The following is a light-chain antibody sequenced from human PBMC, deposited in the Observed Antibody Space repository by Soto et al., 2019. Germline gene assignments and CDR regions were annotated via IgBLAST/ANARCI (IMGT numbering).Light chain of an antibody. V-gene: IGKV3-15*01. Sequence: EIVMTQSPATLSVSPGERATLSCRASQSVKTNLAWYQQKPGQAPRLLIYAAFTRATGIPARFSGSGSGTEFTLTISSLQSEDFGVYYCQQYNNWPPITFGQGTRLEIK. CDR2: AAF. CDR3: QQYNNWPPIT. J-gene: IGKJ5*01. CDR1: QSVKTN.